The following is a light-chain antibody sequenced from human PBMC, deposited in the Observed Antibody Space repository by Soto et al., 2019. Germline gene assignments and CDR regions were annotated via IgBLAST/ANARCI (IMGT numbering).Light chain of an antibody. J-gene: IGKJ4*01. V-gene: IGKV3-20*01. CDR3: QQYHHLTRT. Sequence: EIVLTQSPGTLSLSPGERATLSCRASQSVSSSYLAWYQQKPGQAPRLLIYGASSRATGIPDRFSGSGSGTEFTLTISSLQSEDFAVYYCQQYHHLTRTFGGGTRVEIK. CDR1: QSVSSSY. CDR2: GAS.